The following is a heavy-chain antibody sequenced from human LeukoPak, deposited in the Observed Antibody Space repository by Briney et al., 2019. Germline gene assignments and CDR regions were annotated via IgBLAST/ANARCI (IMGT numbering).Heavy chain of an antibody. CDR2: ISSSSSYI. CDR3: ARGYADGDTAMVKVNDY. J-gene: IGHJ4*02. Sequence: GGSLRLSCAASGFTFSSYSMNWVRQAPGKGLEWVSSISSSSSYIYYADSVKGRFTISRDNAKNSLYLQMNSLRAEDTAVCYCARGYADGDTAMVKVNDYWGQGTLVTVSS. CDR1: GFTFSSYS. V-gene: IGHV3-21*01. D-gene: IGHD5-18*01.